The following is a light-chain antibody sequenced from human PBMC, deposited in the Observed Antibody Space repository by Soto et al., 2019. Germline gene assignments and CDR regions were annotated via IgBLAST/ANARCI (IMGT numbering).Light chain of an antibody. J-gene: IGLJ1*01. CDR2: EVS. CDR3: SSYAGSNIF. Sequence: QSALTQPPSASGSPGQSVTISCTGTSSDVGGYNYVSWYQQHPGKAPKLMIYEVSKRPSGVPDRFSGSKSGNTASLTVSGLQAEDEADYYCSSYAGSNIFFGTGTK. V-gene: IGLV2-8*01. CDR1: SSDVGGYNY.